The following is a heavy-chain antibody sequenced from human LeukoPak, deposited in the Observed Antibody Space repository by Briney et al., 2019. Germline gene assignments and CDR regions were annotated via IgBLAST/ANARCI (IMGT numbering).Heavy chain of an antibody. V-gene: IGHV4-4*07. D-gene: IGHD3-10*01. Sequence: PSETLSLTCTVSGGSISSYYWSWIRQPAGKGLEWIGHIYTSGSTNYNPSLKRRVTMSVDTSKNQFSLKLSSVTAADTAVYYCARSLEALWFGELLDWFDPWGQGTLVTVSS. CDR1: GGSISSYY. J-gene: IGHJ5*02. CDR3: ARSLEALWFGELLDWFDP. CDR2: IYTSGST.